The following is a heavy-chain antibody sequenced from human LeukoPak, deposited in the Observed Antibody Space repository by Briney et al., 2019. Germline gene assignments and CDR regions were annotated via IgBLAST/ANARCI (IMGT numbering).Heavy chain of an antibody. J-gene: IGHJ4*02. V-gene: IGHV4-34*01. CDR3: ARMYYYDSSGYPFDY. CDR2: INHSGST. Sequence: SETLSLTCAVYGGSFSGYYWSWIRQPPGKGLEWIGEINHSGSTNYNPSLKSRVTISVDTSKNQFSLKLSSVTAADTAVYYCARMYYYDSSGYPFDYWGQGTLVSFSS. CDR1: GGSFSGYY. D-gene: IGHD3-22*01.